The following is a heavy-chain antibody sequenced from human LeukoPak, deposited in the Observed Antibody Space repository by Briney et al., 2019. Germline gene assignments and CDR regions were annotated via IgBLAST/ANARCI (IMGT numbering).Heavy chain of an antibody. CDR2: IYHSGST. V-gene: IGHV4-30-2*01. CDR3: ARSTRHRGGAFDI. J-gene: IGHJ3*02. Sequence: SETLSLTCAVSGGSISSGGYSWSWIRQPPGKGLEWIGYIYHSGSTYYNPSLKSRVTISVDRSKNQFSLKLSSVTAADTAVYYCARSTRHRGGAFDIWGQGTMVTVSS. CDR1: GGSISSGGYS. D-gene: IGHD2-15*01.